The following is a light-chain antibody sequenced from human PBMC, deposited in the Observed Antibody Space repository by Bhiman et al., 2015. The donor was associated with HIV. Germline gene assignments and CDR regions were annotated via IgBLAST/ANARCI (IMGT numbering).Light chain of an antibody. J-gene: IGLJ1*01. CDR3: SSYTSSSTYV. Sequence: QSALTQPASVSGSPGQSITISCTGTSNNIGNYNYVSWYQQHPGKAPKLMIYDVSNRPSGVSNRFSGSKSGNTASLTISGLQAEDEADYYCSSYTSSSTYVFGTGTKVTV. V-gene: IGLV2-14*03. CDR2: DVS. CDR1: SNNIGNYNY.